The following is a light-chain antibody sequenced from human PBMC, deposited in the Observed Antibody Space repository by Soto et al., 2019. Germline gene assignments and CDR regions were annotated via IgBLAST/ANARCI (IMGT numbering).Light chain of an antibody. CDR3: SSYTSSSTPYV. CDR2: DVS. CDR1: SSGVGGYNY. V-gene: IGLV2-14*01. Sequence: QSVLTQPASVSGSPGQSITISCTGTSSGVGGYNYVSWYQQHPGKAPKLMIYDVSNRPSGVSNRFSGSKSGNTASLTISGLQAEDEAYYYCSSYTSSSTPYVFGTGTQLTVL. J-gene: IGLJ1*01.